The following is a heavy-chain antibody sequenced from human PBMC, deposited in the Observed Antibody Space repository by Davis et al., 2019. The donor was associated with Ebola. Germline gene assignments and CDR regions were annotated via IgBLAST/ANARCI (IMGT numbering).Heavy chain of an antibody. V-gene: IGHV3-48*01. CDR1: GFTFIWHS. Sequence: PGGSLRLSCVAFGFTFIWHSMNWVRQAPGKGLEWVSYISSSSSTIYYADSVRGRFTISRDNSKNTLYLQMNSLRAEDTAVYYCAKGGRWELWGEFDYWGQGTLVTVSS. CDR3: AKGGRWELWGEFDY. D-gene: IGHD1-26*01. CDR2: ISSSSSTI. J-gene: IGHJ4*02.